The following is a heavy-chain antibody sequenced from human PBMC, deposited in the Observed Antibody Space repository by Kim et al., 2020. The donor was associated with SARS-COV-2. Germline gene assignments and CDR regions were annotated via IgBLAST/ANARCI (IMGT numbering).Heavy chain of an antibody. CDR1: GFTFSSYA. CDR3: ARGSGSYYPDFDY. V-gene: IGHV3-30*04. D-gene: IGHD1-26*01. J-gene: IGHJ4*02. Sequence: GGSLRLSCAASGFTFSSYAMHWVRQAPGKGLEWVAVISYDGSNKYYADSVKGRFTISRDNSKNTLYLQMNSLRAEDTAVYYCARGSGSYYPDFDYWGQGT. CDR2: ISYDGSNK.